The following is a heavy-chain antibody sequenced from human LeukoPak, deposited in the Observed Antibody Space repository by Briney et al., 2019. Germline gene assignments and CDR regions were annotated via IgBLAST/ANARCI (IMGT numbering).Heavy chain of an antibody. CDR3: ARLLDTSITP. V-gene: IGHV1-2*02. Sequence: ASVKVSCKASGYTFTGYYMHWVRQAPGQGLEWMGWINPNSGGTNYAQKFQGRVTMTGDTSISTAYMELSRLTSDDTAVYYCARLLDTSITPWGQGTLVTVSS. D-gene: IGHD5-18*01. CDR2: INPNSGGT. J-gene: IGHJ5*02. CDR1: GYTFTGYY.